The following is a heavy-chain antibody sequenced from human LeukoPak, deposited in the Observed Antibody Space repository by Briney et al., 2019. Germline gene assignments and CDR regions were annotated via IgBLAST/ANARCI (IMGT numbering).Heavy chain of an antibody. CDR2: IYSGGST. D-gene: IGHD3-3*02. V-gene: IGHV3-53*04. J-gene: IGHJ4*02. CDR3: ARLYGTFLEWSPYFDY. Sequence: GGSLRLSCAASGFTVSSNFMSWVRQAPGKGLEWVSVIYSGGSTYYADSVKGRFTISRHNSKNTLYLRMNSLRAEDTAVYYCARLYGTFLEWSPYFDYWGQGTLVTVSS. CDR1: GFTVSSNF.